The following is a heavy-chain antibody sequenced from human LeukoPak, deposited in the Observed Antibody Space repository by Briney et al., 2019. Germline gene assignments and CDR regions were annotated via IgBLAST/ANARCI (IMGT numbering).Heavy chain of an antibody. D-gene: IGHD3-10*01. CDR2: ISDDGCST. CDR1: RFIFDNYG. CDR3: AKDQFWFGESNAFDY. Sequence: GGTLRLSCAASRFIFDNYGMTWVRQAPGKGLEWVSGISDDGCSTYYADSVKGRFTISRDNSKNTLYLQMNSLRAEDTAVYYCAKDQFWFGESNAFDYWGQGTLVTVSS. V-gene: IGHV3-23*01. J-gene: IGHJ4*02.